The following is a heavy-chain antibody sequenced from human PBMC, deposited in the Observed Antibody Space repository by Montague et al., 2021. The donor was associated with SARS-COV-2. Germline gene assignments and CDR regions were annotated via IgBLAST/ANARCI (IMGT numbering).Heavy chain of an antibody. CDR2: ISATDGST. Sequence: SLRLSCAASGFTFSSYAMSWVRQAPGKGLEWVSFISATDGSTYYADSVRGRFTISRDNSKNTLYLQMNILRVEDTAVYFCAKDRRIVGATGEAVDYWGQGTMVTVSS. D-gene: IGHD1-26*01. V-gene: IGHV3-23*01. CDR3: AKDRRIVGATGEAVDY. J-gene: IGHJ4*02. CDR1: GFTFSSYA.